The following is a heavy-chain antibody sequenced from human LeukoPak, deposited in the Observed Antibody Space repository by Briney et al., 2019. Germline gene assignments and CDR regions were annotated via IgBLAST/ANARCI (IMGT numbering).Heavy chain of an antibody. Sequence: ASVKVSCTASGYTFINYGITWVRQAPGQGLEWMGWISGYNGNTNSAQKFQGRVTMTTDTSTSTAYMELRSLRSDDTAVYYCARGVGFDGFNYFDYWGQGTLVTVSS. CDR2: ISGYNGNT. CDR3: ARGVGFDGFNYFDY. J-gene: IGHJ4*02. D-gene: IGHD5-24*01. CDR1: GYTFINYG. V-gene: IGHV1-18*01.